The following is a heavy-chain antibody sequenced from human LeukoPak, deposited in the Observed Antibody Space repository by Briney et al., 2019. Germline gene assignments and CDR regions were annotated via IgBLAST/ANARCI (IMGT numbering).Heavy chain of an antibody. J-gene: IGHJ3*02. CDR1: GFTVNSHY. CDR2: IYSGNTT. V-gene: IGHV3-53*04. CDR3: ARALRARTAFDI. Sequence: PGGSLRLSCAVSGFTVNSHYLSWVRQAPGKGLEWVSVIYSGNTTYYADSVKGRFTISRHNSQNTLNLQMNSLGSEDTAIYYCARALRARTAFDIWGQGTMVSVSS.